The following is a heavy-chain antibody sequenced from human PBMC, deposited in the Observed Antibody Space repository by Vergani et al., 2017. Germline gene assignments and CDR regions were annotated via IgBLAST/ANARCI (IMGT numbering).Heavy chain of an antibody. V-gene: IGHV1-69*12. Sequence: QVQLLQSGAEVKQPGSSVKVSCKASGGTFSSYAISWVRQAPGQGLEWMGVLIPILGRANYAQKFQGRVTITAAEFTCTAYMSLSSLRPEDTAVYYCASDGQYIRYYYYGMYFWRQGTTVIVS. J-gene: IGHJ6*02. CDR2: LIPILGRA. D-gene: IGHD2/OR15-2a*01. CDR1: GGTFSSYA. CDR3: ASDGQYIRYYYYGMYF.